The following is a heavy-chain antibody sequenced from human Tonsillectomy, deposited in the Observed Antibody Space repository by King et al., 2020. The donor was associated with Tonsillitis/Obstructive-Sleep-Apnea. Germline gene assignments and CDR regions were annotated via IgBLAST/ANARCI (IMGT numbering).Heavy chain of an antibody. D-gene: IGHD6-6*01. V-gene: IGHV4-59*08. J-gene: IGHJ6*03. Sequence: VQLQESGPGLVKPSETLFLTCTVSGGSISNYYWSWIRQPPGKGLEWIGYIYYSGRTNYNPSLKSRVTISVDTSKNQFSLKLSSVTATDTAVYYCARTYSSSSYYYYYYMDVWGKGTTVTVSS. CDR3: ARTYSSSSYYYYYYMDV. CDR1: GGSISNYY. CDR2: IYYSGRT.